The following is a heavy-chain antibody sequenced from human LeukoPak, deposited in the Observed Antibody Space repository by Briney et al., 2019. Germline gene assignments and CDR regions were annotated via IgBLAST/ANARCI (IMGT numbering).Heavy chain of an antibody. CDR1: GFARSTSGMC. CDR3: ARSVRFLEWFADY. CDR2: IDWDDDK. J-gene: IGHJ4*02. V-gene: IGHV2-70*11. D-gene: IGHD3-3*01. Sequence: SGPTLVNPTQHLTLTCTFSGFARSTSGMCVSWIRQPPAKALEWLARIDWDDDKYYSTSLKTRLTVSKDTSKTQVVLTMTNMDPVDTATYYCARSVRFLEWFADYWGQGTLVTVSS.